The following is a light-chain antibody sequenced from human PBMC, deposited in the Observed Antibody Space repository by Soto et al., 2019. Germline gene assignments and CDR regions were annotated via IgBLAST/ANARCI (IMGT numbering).Light chain of an antibody. CDR3: LQSYSTPIT. CDR2: AAS. V-gene: IGKV1-39*01. CDR1: QSISNY. J-gene: IGKJ5*01. Sequence: DIQMTQSPSSLSASVGDRVTITCRASQSISNYLNWYQQKPGKAPKVLIYAASNLQSGVPSRFSGSGSGTDFTLTISSLQPEDFATYYCLQSYSTPITFGHGTRLEIE.